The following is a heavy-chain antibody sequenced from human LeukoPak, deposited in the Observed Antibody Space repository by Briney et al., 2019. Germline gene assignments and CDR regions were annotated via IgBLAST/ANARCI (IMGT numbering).Heavy chain of an antibody. Sequence: SETLSLTCTVSGGSISSSSYYWGWIRQPPGKGLEWIGSIYYSGSTYYNPSLKSRVTISVDTSKSQFSLKLSSVTAADTAVYYCARQVLDYYDSSGSLLAFDIWGQGTMVTVSS. V-gene: IGHV4-39*01. CDR3: ARQVLDYYDSSGSLLAFDI. J-gene: IGHJ3*02. CDR2: IYYSGST. D-gene: IGHD3-22*01. CDR1: GGSISSSSYY.